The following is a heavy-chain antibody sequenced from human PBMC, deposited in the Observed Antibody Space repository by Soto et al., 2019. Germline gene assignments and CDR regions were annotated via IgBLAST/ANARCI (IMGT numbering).Heavy chain of an antibody. CDR3: ARKGYCSSTSCDDAFDI. CDR1: GYTFTSYD. J-gene: IGHJ3*02. Sequence: ASVKVSCKASGYTFTSYDINWVRQATGQGREWVGWMNPNSGNTGYAQKFQGRVTMTRNTSISTAYMELSSLRSDDTAVYYCARKGYCSSTSCDDAFDIWGQGTMVTVSS. CDR2: MNPNSGNT. D-gene: IGHD2-2*01. V-gene: IGHV1-8*01.